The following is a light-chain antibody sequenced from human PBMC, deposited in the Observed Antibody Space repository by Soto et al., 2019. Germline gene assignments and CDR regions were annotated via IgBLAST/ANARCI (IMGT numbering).Light chain of an antibody. CDR2: DVS. Sequence: QSALTQPASVSASPGQSITISCTGTSREVGGYNYVSWYQQHPGKAPKLMIYDVSNRPSGVSNRFSGSKSGNTASLTISGLQAEDEADYYCSSYTSSSTLVFGTGTKVTVL. J-gene: IGLJ1*01. V-gene: IGLV2-14*01. CDR1: SREVGGYNY. CDR3: SSYTSSSTLV.